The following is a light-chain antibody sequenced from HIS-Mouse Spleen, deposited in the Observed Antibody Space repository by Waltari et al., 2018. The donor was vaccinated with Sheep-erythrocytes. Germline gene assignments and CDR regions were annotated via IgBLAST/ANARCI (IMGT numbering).Light chain of an antibody. CDR1: ALPKKY. J-gene: IGLJ3*02. Sequence: SYELTQPPSVSVSPGQTARITCTRDALPKKYAYWYQQKSGQAPVLVIYEDSKRPSGIPERFSGSNSGNTATLTISGTQAMDEADYYCQAWDSSTAWVFGGGTKLTVL. CDR3: QAWDSSTAWV. CDR2: EDS. V-gene: IGLV3-1*01.